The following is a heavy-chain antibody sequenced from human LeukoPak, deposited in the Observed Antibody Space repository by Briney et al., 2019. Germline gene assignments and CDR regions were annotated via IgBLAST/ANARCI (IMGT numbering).Heavy chain of an antibody. CDR3: ARRHGASDY. CDR1: GGSISISSNY. CDR2: IYYSGST. V-gene: IGHV4-39*01. J-gene: IGHJ4*02. Sequence: SETLSLTCTVSGGSISISSNYWGWIRQPPGKGLEWIGSIYYSGSTYYNPSLKSRVTISVDTSNNQFSLKLTSVTAADTAVYYCARRHGASDYWGQGTLVTVSS. D-gene: IGHD4-17*01.